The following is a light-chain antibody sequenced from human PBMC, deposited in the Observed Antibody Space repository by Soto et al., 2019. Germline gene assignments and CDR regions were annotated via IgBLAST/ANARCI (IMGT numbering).Light chain of an antibody. V-gene: IGKV3-20*01. CDR1: QSFNSIY. CDR3: QQYGSSPWT. CDR2: GAS. Sequence: EIVLTQSPGTLSLSPVERATLSCRASQSFNSIYLAWYQQKPGQAPRLLIYGASSRATGIPDRFSGSGSGTDFTLTISRLEPEDCAVYYCQQYGSSPWTSGQGTKVDIK. J-gene: IGKJ1*01.